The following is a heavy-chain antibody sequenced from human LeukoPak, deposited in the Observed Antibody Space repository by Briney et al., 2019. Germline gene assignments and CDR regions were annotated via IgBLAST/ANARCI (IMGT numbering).Heavy chain of an antibody. D-gene: IGHD1-26*01. J-gene: IGHJ3*02. Sequence: GGSLRLSCAASGFTFSDDPMNWVRQPPGKGLEWFAHIRSRSLTISYADSVKGRFTISRDNAKNSLYLLMNRLRDEDTAVYYCVRDSAFAFDIWGQGTMVTVSS. CDR1: GFTFSDDP. CDR3: VRDSAFAFDI. CDR2: IRSRSLTI. V-gene: IGHV3-48*02.